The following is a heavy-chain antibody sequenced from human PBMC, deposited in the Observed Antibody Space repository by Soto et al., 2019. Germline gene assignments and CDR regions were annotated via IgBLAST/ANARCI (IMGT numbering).Heavy chain of an antibody. CDR2: IYSGGTT. V-gene: IGHV3-53*04. Sequence: GGSLRLSCAASVLTVSSNYMRWVRQAPGKGLEWVSLIYSGGTTDYADSVKGRFTISRHNSKNTLYLQMNSLRAEDTAVYYCARADCSSTSCYSFDYWGQGTLVTVSS. D-gene: IGHD2-2*02. CDR1: VLTVSSNY. J-gene: IGHJ4*02. CDR3: ARADCSSTSCYSFDY.